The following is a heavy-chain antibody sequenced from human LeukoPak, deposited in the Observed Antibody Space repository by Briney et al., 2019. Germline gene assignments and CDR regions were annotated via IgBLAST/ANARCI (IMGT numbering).Heavy chain of an antibody. D-gene: IGHD2-15*01. CDR2: ISTYNGDT. V-gene: IGHV1-18*04. CDR3: ARDFYCSGGSCDDMFDP. CDR1: GYTFTGYY. Sequence: ASVKVSCKASGYTFTGYYMHWVRQAPGQGLEWMGWISTYNGDTNYAQKLQNRVTMTTDTSTSTAYMELRSLISDDTAVYYCARDFYCSGGSCDDMFDPWGQGTLVTVSS. J-gene: IGHJ5*02.